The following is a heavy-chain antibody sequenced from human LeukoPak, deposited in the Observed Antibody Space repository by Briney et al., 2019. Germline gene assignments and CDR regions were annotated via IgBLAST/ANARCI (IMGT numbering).Heavy chain of an antibody. CDR3: ARESIAARLGGSLVDY. D-gene: IGHD6-6*01. Sequence: SETLSLTCTVSGYSISSGYYWGWIRPPPGKGLEWIGSIYHSGSTYYNPSLKSRVTISVDTSKNQFSLKLSSVTAADTAAYYCARESIAARLGGSLVDYWGQGTLVTVSS. J-gene: IGHJ4*02. V-gene: IGHV4-38-2*02. CDR2: IYHSGST. CDR1: GYSISSGYY.